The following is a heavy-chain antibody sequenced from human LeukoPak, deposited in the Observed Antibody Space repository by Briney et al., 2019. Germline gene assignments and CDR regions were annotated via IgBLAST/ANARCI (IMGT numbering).Heavy chain of an antibody. CDR1: GFTFSSYA. J-gene: IGHJ2*01. Sequence: GGSLRLSCAASGFTFSSYAMSWVRQAPGKGLEWVSAISSSSTIYYADSVKGRFTISRDNAKNSLYLQMNSLRAEDTAVYYCARAVFDLWGRGTLVTVSS. CDR2: ISSSSTI. V-gene: IGHV3-69-1*01. CDR3: ARAVFDL.